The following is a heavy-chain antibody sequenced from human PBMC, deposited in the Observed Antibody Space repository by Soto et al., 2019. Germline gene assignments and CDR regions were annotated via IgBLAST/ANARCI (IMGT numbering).Heavy chain of an antibody. CDR2: VYYSGST. V-gene: IGHV4-59*01. CDR1: GGSIGSFY. Sequence: QVQLQESGPGLVKPSETLSLTCTVSGGSIGSFYWSWIRQPPGKGLEWIGYVYYSGSTNYNPSLKSRVTILVDMSKNQFSLSLSSVTAADTAVYYCARDYRYAGFDSTGYYYGGHFDSWGQGTLVTVSS. CDR3: ARDYRYAGFDSTGYYYGGHFDS. D-gene: IGHD3-22*01. J-gene: IGHJ4*02.